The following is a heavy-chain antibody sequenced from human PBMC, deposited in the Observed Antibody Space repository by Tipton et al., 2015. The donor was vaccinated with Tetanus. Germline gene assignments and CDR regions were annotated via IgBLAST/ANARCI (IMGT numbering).Heavy chain of an antibody. CDR1: GGSISSGDHQ. CDR2: ISPSGRT. CDR3: ARSGYYSRAYYHYRMDV. V-gene: IGHV4-61*08. J-gene: IGHJ6*02. Sequence: TLSLTCTVSGGSISSGDHQWNWIRQPPGKGLEWLAYISPSGRTNSNYSLKSRVTISVDTSKNQFSLNLSSVTAADTAVYYCARSGYYSRAYYHYRMDVWGQGTTVSVSS. D-gene: IGHD3-9*01.